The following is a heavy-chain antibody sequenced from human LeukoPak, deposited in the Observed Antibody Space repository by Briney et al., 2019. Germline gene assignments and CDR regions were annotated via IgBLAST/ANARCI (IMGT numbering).Heavy chain of an antibody. Sequence: GRSLRLSCAASGFTFSTHGMHWGRQAPGKGLEWVAVISYDGDNKYADSVKGRFTISRDNSKNTLYLQMNSLRAEDTAVYYCARDWYYYDSSGSAKVIWGQGTLVTVSS. D-gene: IGHD3-22*01. CDR3: ARDWYYYDSSGSAKVI. J-gene: IGHJ4*02. CDR2: ISYDGDNK. V-gene: IGHV3-30*03. CDR1: GFTFSTHG.